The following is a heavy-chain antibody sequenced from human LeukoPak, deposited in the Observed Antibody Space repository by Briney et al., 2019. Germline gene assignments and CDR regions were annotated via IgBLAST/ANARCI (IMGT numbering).Heavy chain of an antibody. V-gene: IGHV1-18*01. CDR1: GSTFTNFA. J-gene: IGHJ4*02. Sequence: ASVKVSCKASGSTFTNFAISWVRQAPGQGLEWMGWISTNSGNTNYAQKLQGRVTMTTDTSTSTAYMEMRSLRSDDTAVYYCARPRSLPGQYYFDSWGQGTLVTVSS. CDR3: ARPRSLPGQYYFDS. CDR2: ISTNSGNT. D-gene: IGHD3-22*01.